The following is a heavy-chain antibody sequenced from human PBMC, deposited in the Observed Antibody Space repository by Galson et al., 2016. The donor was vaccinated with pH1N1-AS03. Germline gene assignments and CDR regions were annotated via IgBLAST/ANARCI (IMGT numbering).Heavy chain of an antibody. CDR3: ARFRSSWTFYYGLDV. V-gene: IGHV4-59*08. CDR2: IYSRGTT. J-gene: IGHJ6*02. Sequence: ETLSLTCTVSNGSMSNFYWSWIRQPPGKGLEWIGYIYSRGTTNYNPSLKGRVTISVHTSINQFSLKLSSVTAADTAVYYCARFRSSWTFYYGLDVWGQGTTVTVSS. CDR1: NGSMSNFY. D-gene: IGHD6-13*01.